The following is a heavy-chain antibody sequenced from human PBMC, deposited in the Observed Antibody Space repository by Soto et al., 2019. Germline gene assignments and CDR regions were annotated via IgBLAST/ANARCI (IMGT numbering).Heavy chain of an antibody. V-gene: IGHV3-7*04. D-gene: IGHD3-10*01. CDR1: GFTFNTYW. CDR2: IKQDGSET. Sequence: EVQLVESGGGLVQPGGSLRLSCAASGFTFNTYWMTWLRQAPGKGLEWVANIKQDGSETYYVDSVKGRFTISRDNAKNSLYLQMNSLRAEDTAVYYCARDPPYGSGTSQNYGMDIWGQGTTVTVSS. J-gene: IGHJ6*02. CDR3: ARDPPYGSGTSQNYGMDI.